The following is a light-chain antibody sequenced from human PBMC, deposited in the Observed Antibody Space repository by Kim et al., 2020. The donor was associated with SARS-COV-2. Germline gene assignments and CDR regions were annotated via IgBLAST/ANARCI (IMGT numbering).Light chain of an antibody. CDR2: AAS. CDR3: QQSYTALTWT. J-gene: IGKJ1*01. Sequence: GDRVTITCRASQSISRYLNWYQQKPGKAPKLLIYAASSLQSGVPSRFSGSGSGTDFTLTITSLQPEDFATYYCQQSYTALTWTFGQGTKVDIK. V-gene: IGKV1-39*01. CDR1: QSISRY.